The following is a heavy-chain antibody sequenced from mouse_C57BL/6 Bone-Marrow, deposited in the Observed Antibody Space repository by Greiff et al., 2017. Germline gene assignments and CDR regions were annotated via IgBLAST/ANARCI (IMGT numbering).Heavy chain of an antibody. Sequence: QVQLQQSGAELVRPGTSVKLSCKASGYTFTSYWMHWVKQTPGQGLEWIGVIDPSDSYTNYNQKFKGKATLTVDTSSSTAYMQLRSLTSEDSAVYYCARSFGTDYWGQGTTLTVSS. D-gene: IGHD2-14*01. CDR3: ARSFGTDY. CDR1: GYTFTSYW. CDR2: IDPSDSYT. V-gene: IGHV1-59*01. J-gene: IGHJ2*01.